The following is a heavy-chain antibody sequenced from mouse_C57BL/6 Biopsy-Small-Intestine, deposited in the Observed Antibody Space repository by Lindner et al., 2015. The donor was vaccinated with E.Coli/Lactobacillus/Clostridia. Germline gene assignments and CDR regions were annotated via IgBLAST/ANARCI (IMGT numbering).Heavy chain of an antibody. D-gene: IGHD1-1*01. CDR1: EDTFTGHY. V-gene: IGHV1-84*02. Sequence: SVKVSCKASEDTFTGHYLHWVRQAPGQGLEWMGWINSKGVTDYAQRFQGRVTITRDTSISTVYMELSRLRSDDTAVYFCTRGMSDCTPTTCWTMHYYVMDVWGQGTTVTVSS. CDR3: TRGMSDCTPTTCWTMHYYVMDV. J-gene: IGHJ1*01. CDR2: INSKGVTD.